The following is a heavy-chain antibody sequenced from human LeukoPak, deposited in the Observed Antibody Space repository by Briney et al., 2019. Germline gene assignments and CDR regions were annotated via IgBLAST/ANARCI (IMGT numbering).Heavy chain of an antibody. Sequence: GESLRLSCEASGFVFSNYGMHWVRQAPGKGLEWLALIWYDGQTKFYADSVKGRFTISRDNSGNTLFLHMTSLRVEDTAVYYCAREWGRIAVAGGPGYWGQGALVTVSS. J-gene: IGHJ4*02. CDR2: IWYDGQTK. CDR1: GFVFSNYG. CDR3: AREWGRIAVAGGPGY. D-gene: IGHD6-19*01. V-gene: IGHV3-33*01.